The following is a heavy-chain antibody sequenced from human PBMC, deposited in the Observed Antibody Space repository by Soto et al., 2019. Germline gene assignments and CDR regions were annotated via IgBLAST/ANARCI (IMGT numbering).Heavy chain of an antibody. CDR1: GYTFTGYA. CDR3: ARGSPLRGMDV. Sequence: GASVKVSCKASGYTFTGYAMHWVRQAPGQRLEWMGWINAGNGNTKYSQKFQGRVTITRDTSASTAYMELSSLRSEDTAVYYCARGSPLRGMDVWGQGXTVTVYS. CDR2: INAGNGNT. J-gene: IGHJ6*02. V-gene: IGHV1-3*01.